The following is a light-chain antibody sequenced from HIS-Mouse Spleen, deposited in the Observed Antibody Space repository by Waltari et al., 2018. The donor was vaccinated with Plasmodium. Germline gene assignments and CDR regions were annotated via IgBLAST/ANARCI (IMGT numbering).Light chain of an antibody. J-gene: IGLJ3*02. CDR2: KDS. CDR1: ALPKQY. V-gene: IGLV3-25*03. CDR3: QSADSSGTPNWV. Sequence: SYELTQPPSVSVSPGQTARITCSGDALPKQYAYWYPQKPGQAPVPVINKDSERPSGCPERFSGSSSGTTVTLTISGVQAEDEADYYCQSADSSGTPNWVFGGGTKLTVL.